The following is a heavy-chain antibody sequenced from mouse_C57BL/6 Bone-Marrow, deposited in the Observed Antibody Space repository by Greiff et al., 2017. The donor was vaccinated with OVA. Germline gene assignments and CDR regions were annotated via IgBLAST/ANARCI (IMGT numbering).Heavy chain of an antibody. CDR1: GFTFSSYT. D-gene: IGHD2-10*02. Sequence: DVMLVESGGGLVKPGGSLKLSCAASGFTFSSYTMSWVRQTPEKRLEWVATISGGGGNTYYPDSVKGRFTISRDNAKNTLYLQMSSLRSEDTALYDCARQRYGNYEVDYWGQGTTLTVSS. CDR2: ISGGGGNT. J-gene: IGHJ2*01. CDR3: ARQRYGNYEVDY. V-gene: IGHV5-9*01.